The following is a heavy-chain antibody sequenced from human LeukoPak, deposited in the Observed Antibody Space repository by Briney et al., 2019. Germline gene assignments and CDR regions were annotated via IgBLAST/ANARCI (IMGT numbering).Heavy chain of an antibody. V-gene: IGHV3-21*01. D-gene: IGHD3-10*01. J-gene: IGHJ4*02. CDR2: ITTGNDK. CDR1: GFTFSGYS. Sequence: GESLRLSCPASGFTFSGYSMNWVRQAPGKGLEWVSSITTGNDKFYADSVKGRFTISRDDAKNSLYLQMNSLRVEDTALYYCARDPGDHDYWGKGILVTVSS. CDR3: ARDPGDHDY.